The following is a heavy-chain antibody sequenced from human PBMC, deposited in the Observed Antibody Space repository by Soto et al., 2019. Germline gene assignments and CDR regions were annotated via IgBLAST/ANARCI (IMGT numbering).Heavy chain of an antibody. J-gene: IGHJ4*02. CDR1: GFYITNYW. CDR3: VIDAYTAHWHTAGEDY. CDR2: IKEDGSLK. Sequence: DVQLVESGGGLVQPGGSLRLSCAASGFYITNYWMTWVRQAPGKGPEWVANIKEDGSLKFYVDSVRGRFTISRDNAKNSVYLGMSRLRAEDTAVYDCVIDAYTAHWHTAGEDYWGQGTLVTVSS. V-gene: IGHV3-7*01. D-gene: IGHD3-16*01.